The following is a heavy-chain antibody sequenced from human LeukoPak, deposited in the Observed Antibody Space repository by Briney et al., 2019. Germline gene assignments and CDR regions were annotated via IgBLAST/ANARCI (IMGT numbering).Heavy chain of an antibody. V-gene: IGHV1-2*06. CDR2: INPNSGGT. CDR3: ARDAITMLRGVIAPSFDP. Sequence: ASEKVSCKASGDTFTGYYMHWVRQAPGQGLEWMGRINPNSGGTNYAQKFQGRVTMTRDTSISTAYMELSRLRSDDTAVYYCARDAITMLRGVIAPSFDPWGQGTLVTVSS. CDR1: GDTFTGYY. D-gene: IGHD3-10*01. J-gene: IGHJ5*02.